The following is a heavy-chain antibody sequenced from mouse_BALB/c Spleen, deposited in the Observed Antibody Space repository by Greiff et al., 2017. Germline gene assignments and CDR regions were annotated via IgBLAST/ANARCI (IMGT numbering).Heavy chain of an antibody. CDR1: GFTFSDYY. J-gene: IGHJ3*01. D-gene: IGHD2-14*01. CDR2: ISDGGSYT. CDR3: AREDYRYAWFAY. Sequence: VQLQQSGGGLVKPGGSLKLSCAASGFTFSDYYMYWVRQTPEKRLEWVATISDGGSYTYYPDSVKGRFTISRDNAKNNLYLQMSSLKSEDTAMYYCAREDYRYAWFAYWGQGTLVTVSA. V-gene: IGHV5-4*02.